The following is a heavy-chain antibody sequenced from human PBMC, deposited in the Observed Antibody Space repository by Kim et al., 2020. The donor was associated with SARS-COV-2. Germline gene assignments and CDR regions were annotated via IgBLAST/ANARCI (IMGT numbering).Heavy chain of an antibody. CDR1: GFTLNISS. V-gene: IGHV1-58*02. CDR3: AADAGYSYAMDV. Sequence: SVKVSCKASGFTLNISSMQWVRQVRGQRPEWMGWIVLGSGYTHYAHKFQGRVTVTRDLSTATAYMELSSLRSEDTAVYYCAADAGYSYAMDVWGQGTT. CDR2: IVLGSGYT. J-gene: IGHJ6*02.